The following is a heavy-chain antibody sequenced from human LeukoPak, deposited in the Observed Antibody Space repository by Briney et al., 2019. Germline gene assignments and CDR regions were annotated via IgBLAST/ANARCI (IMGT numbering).Heavy chain of an antibody. CDR2: ISSSGSTI. J-gene: IGHJ3*02. CDR1: GFTFSSYS. Sequence: GGSLRLSCAASGFTFSSYSMNWVRQAPGKGLEWVSYISSSGSTIYYADSVKGRFTISRDNAKNSLYLQMNSLRAEDTAVYYCARGRTMVRGPDAFDIWGQGTMVTVSS. V-gene: IGHV3-48*04. D-gene: IGHD3-10*01. CDR3: ARGRTMVRGPDAFDI.